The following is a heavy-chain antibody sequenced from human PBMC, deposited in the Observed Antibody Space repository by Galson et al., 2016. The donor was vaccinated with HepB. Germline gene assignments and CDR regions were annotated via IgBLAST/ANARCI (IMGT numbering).Heavy chain of an antibody. CDR2: IYYSGST. Sequence: ETLSLTCTVSGGSISGSRYYWGWIRQPPGKGLEWIGSIYYSGSTHYNQSPKSRVTISVDTSRNQFSLELTSFTAADTAGYFCWRNVSQEFQWTQPGPSKINWFDPWGQGNLVTVSS. J-gene: IGHJ5*02. V-gene: IGHV4-39*01. D-gene: IGHD3/OR15-3a*01. CDR3: WRNVSQEFQWTQPGPSKINWFDP. CDR1: GGSISGSRYY.